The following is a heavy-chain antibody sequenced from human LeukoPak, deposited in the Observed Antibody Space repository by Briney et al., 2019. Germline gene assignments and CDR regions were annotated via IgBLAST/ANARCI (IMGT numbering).Heavy chain of an antibody. V-gene: IGHV3-21*04. J-gene: IGHJ4*02. Sequence: GGSLRLSCAASGFTFSSYSMNWVSQAPGKGLEWVSSIFPSGGEIHYADSVRGRFTISRDNSKSTLSLQMNSLRAEDTAIYYCATYRQVLLPFESWGQGTLVTVSS. CDR2: IFPSGGEI. CDR3: ATYRQVLLPFES. CDR1: GFTFSSYS. D-gene: IGHD2-8*02.